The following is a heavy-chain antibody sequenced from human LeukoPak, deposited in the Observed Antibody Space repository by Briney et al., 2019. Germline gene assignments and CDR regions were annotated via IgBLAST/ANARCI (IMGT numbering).Heavy chain of an antibody. J-gene: IGHJ5*02. Sequence: ASVKVSCKASGYTFTGYYMHWVRQAPGQGLEWMGWINPNSGGTNYAQKFQGRVTMTRDTSISTAYMELSRLRSDDTAVYYCARDPNGNNWFDPWGQGTLVTVSS. CDR1: GYTFTGYY. CDR3: ARDPNGNNWFDP. CDR2: INPNSGGT. D-gene: IGHD2-8*01. V-gene: IGHV1-2*02.